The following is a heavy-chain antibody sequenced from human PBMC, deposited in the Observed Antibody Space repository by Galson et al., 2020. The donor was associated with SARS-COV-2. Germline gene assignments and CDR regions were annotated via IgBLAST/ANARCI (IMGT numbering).Heavy chain of an antibody. D-gene: IGHD6-13*01. CDR2: INHSGST. V-gene: IGHV4-34*01. Sequence: SETLSLTCAVCGGSFSGYYWSWIRQPPGKGLESIGEINHSGSTHYNPSLKSRGTISVDTSKNQFSLKLSSVTAADTAVYYCARGDYSSSWYGVKAFAYWRQGTLVTDSS. CDR1: GGSFSGYY. J-gene: IGHJ4*02. CDR3: ARGDYSSSWYGVKAFAY.